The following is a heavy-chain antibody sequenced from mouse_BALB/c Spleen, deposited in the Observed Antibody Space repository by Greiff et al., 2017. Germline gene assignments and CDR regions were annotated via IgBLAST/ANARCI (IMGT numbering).Heavy chain of an antibody. V-gene: IGHV5-15*02. CDR3: ARAYGNYEDYAMDY. D-gene: IGHD2-1*01. CDR2: ISNLAYSI. J-gene: IGHJ4*01. CDR1: GFTFSDYG. Sequence: EVNVVESGGGLVQPGGSRKLSCAASGFTFSDYGMAWVRQAPGKGPEWVAFISNLAYSIYYADTVTGRFTISRENAKNTLYLEMSSLRSEDTAMYYCARAYGNYEDYAMDYWGQGTSVTVSS.